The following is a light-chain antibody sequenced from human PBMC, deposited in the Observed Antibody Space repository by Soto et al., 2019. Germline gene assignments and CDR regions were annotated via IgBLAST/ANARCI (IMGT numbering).Light chain of an antibody. Sequence: EILMTQSPATLSVSPGERATLSCRASQSVRSDLAWYQQKPGQAPRLLIYDASTRATGIPARFSGSGSGTDFTLTITSLEPEDFAVYYCQQRSNWPPTFGQGTKVDIK. V-gene: IGKV3-11*01. CDR3: QQRSNWPPT. CDR2: DAS. CDR1: QSVRSD. J-gene: IGKJ1*01.